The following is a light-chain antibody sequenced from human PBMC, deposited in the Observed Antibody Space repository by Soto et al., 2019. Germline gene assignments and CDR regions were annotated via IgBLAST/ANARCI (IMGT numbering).Light chain of an antibody. CDR2: GAS. V-gene: IGKV3-20*01. J-gene: IGKJ5*01. Sequence: EIVLTQSPGTLSLSPGERATLSCRASQSVSSSYLAWYQQKPGQAPRLLIYGASSRATGIPDRFSGSGSGTDFTITISSLEPEDFAVYYCQQCGSPNTFGQGTRLEIK. CDR1: QSVSSSY. CDR3: QQCGSPNT.